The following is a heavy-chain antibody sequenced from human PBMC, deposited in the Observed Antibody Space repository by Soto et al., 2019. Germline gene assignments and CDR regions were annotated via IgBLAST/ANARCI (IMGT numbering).Heavy chain of an antibody. CDR3: VTGVYEIGGYYYDVFDH. CDR1: GFTFSSYA. Sequence: EVQLLESGGDLIQPGGSLRLSCVASGFTFSSYALSWVRQAPGQGLEWVSGISSGETNTYYTDSVKGRFTVSRDDFKNTLYLQLESLRAEDTAIYYCVTGVYEIGGYYYDVFDHWGQGTRVTVS. D-gene: IGHD3-22*01. CDR2: ISSGETNT. J-gene: IGHJ4*02. V-gene: IGHV3-23*01.